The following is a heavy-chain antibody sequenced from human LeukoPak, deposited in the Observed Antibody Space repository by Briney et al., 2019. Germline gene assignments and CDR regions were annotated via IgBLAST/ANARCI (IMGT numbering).Heavy chain of an antibody. V-gene: IGHV3-23*01. J-gene: IGHJ6*03. Sequence: GGSLRLSCAAYGFTFSSYAMSWVRQAPGKGLEWVSAISGSGGSTYYADSVKGRFTISRDNSKNTLYLQMNSLRAEDTAVYYCAKDRLVVVPAAMAPLYYMDVWGKGTTVTVSS. CDR2: ISGSGGST. CDR3: AKDRLVVVPAAMAPLYYMDV. D-gene: IGHD2-2*01. CDR1: GFTFSSYA.